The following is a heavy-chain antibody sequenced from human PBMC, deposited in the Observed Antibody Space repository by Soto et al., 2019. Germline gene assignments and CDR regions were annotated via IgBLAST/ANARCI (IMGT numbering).Heavy chain of an antibody. CDR1: GFTFSDYY. CDR2: ISSSSSDT. CDR3: ARGGIAAADHYFNWFDP. V-gene: IGHV3-11*06. J-gene: IGHJ5*02. D-gene: IGHD6-13*01. Sequence: QVQLVESGGGLVKPGGSLRLSCAASGFTFSDYYMSWTRQAPGKGLEWVSYISSSSSDTNYADSVKGRFTISRDNAKNSLYLQMNSLRAEDTAVYYCARGGIAAADHYFNWFDPWGQGTLVTVSS.